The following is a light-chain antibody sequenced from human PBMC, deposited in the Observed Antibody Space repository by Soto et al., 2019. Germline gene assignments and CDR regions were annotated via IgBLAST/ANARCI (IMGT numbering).Light chain of an antibody. V-gene: IGLV2-11*01. Sequence: QSALTQPRSVSGSPGQSVTISCTGTSSDVVGYKYVSWYQQHPGKAPKLMIYDVTERPSGVPDRFSGSKSGNTASLIISGRQAEEEAAYYYCSYDGGYTLEFGGGTKVTVL. CDR3: CSYDGGYTLE. CDR2: DVT. J-gene: IGLJ3*02. CDR1: SSDVVGYKY.